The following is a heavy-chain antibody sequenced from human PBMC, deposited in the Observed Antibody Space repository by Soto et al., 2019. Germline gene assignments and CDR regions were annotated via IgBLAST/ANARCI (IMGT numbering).Heavy chain of an antibody. D-gene: IGHD1-26*01. CDR3: ARLPGGHSRILPSLEY. CDR2: IYPGDSDT. V-gene: IGHV5-51*01. CDR1: GYSFTSYW. J-gene: IGHJ4*02. Sequence: GESLKISCKGSGYSFTSYWIGWVRQMPGKGLEWMGIIYPGDSDTRYSASFQGQVTVSADKSISTAYLQWSSLKASDTAMYYCARLPGGHSRILPSLEYLGQGTLVAVFS.